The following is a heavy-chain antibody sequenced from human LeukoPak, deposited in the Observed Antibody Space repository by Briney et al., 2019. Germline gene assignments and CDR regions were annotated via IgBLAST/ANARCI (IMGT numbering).Heavy chain of an antibody. CDR1: GGSFSGYY. D-gene: IGHD2-21*01. V-gene: IGHV4-59*08. Sequence: PSETLSLTCAVYGGSFSGYYWSWIREPPGKGLEWIGYIYYSGSTNYNPSLKSRVTISVDTSKNQFSLKLSSVTAADTAVYYCARHPVVIATRFDYWGQGTLVTVSS. CDR3: ARHPVVIATRFDY. J-gene: IGHJ4*02. CDR2: IYYSGST.